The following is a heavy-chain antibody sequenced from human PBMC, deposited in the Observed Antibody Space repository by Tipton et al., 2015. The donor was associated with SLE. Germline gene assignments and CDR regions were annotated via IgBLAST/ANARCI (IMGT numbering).Heavy chain of an antibody. D-gene: IGHD3-9*01. J-gene: IGHJ4*02. V-gene: IGHV4-31*03. CDR3: ARVGYFDFLLDY. CDR1: GGSISSGGYY. Sequence: TLSLTCTVSGGSISSGGYYWSWIRQHPGKGLEWIGYIYYSGSTYYNPSLKSRVTISVDTSKNQFSLKLSSVTAADTAVYYCARVGYFDFLLDYWGQGTLVTVSS. CDR2: IYYSGST.